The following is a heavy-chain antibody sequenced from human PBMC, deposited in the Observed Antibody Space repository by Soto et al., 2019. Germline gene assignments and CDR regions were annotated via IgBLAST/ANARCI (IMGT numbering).Heavy chain of an antibody. V-gene: IGHV3-23*01. J-gene: IGHJ3*02. D-gene: IGHD3-22*01. Sequence: VGSLRLSCAASGFTFSSYAMSWVRQAPGKGLEWVSAISGSGGSTYYADSVKGRFTISRDNSKNTLYLQMNSLRAEDTAVYYCAKDRIGGYYYDSSGHDAFDIWGQGTMVTVSS. CDR1: GFTFSSYA. CDR3: AKDRIGGYYYDSSGHDAFDI. CDR2: ISGSGGST.